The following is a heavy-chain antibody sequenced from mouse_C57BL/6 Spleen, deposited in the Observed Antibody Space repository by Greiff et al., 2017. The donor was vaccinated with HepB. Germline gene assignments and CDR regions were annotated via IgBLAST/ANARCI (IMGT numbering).Heavy chain of an antibody. CDR2: ISYSGST. CDR1: GYSITSGYD. V-gene: IGHV3-1*01. D-gene: IGHD1-1*01. CDR3: ARGRSSPGFDV. J-gene: IGHJ1*03. Sequence: EVQLQESGPGMVKPSQSLSLTCTVTGYSITSGYDWHWIRHFPGNKLEWMGYISYSGSTNYNPSLKSRISITHDTSKNHFFLKLNSVTTEDTATYYCARGRSSPGFDVWGTGTTVTVSS.